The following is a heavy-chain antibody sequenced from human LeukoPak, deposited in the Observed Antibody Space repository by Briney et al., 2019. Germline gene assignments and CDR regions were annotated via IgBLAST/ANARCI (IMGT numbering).Heavy chain of an antibody. V-gene: IGHV4-34*01. J-gene: IGHJ3*02. Sequence: SETLSLTCAVYGGSFSGYYWSWIRQPPGKGLEWIGSIYHSESIYYNPSLKSRVTISLDTSKNQFSLNLSSVTAADTAVYYCARDCLSLGAFDIWGQGTMVTVSS. D-gene: IGHD7-27*01. CDR2: IYHSESI. CDR3: ARDCLSLGAFDI. CDR1: GGSFSGYY.